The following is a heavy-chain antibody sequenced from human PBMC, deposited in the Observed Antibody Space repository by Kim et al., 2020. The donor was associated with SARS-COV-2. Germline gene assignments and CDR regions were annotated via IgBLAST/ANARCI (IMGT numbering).Heavy chain of an antibody. V-gene: IGHV3-30*07. Sequence: VKGRFTISRDNARDTLSLEMQSLRSEDTAVYYCARKFDFFGSGTYYSFFDYWGQGALVTVSS. CDR3: ARKFDFFGSGTYYSFFDY. D-gene: IGHD3-10*01. J-gene: IGHJ4*02.